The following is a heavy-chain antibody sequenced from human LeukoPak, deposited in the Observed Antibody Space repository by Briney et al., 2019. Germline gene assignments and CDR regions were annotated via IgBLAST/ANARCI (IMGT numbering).Heavy chain of an antibody. Sequence: GGSLRLSCAGSGFYFYTYGMHWVRQAPGEGLEWVTAISKDGADKYYADSVKGRFTISRDNSKNTVYLQMNSLRPEDTAVYYCAKNDISGYYADFWGQGTLVIVSS. D-gene: IGHD3-22*01. CDR1: GFYFYTYG. CDR3: AKNDISGYYADF. J-gene: IGHJ4*02. V-gene: IGHV3-30*18. CDR2: ISKDGADK.